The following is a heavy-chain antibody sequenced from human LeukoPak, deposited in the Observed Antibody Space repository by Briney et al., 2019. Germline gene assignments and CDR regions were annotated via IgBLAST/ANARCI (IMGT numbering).Heavy chain of an antibody. CDR1: GYTFTSYY. CDR2: INPSGGST. Sequence: ASVKVSCKASGYTFTSYYVHWVRQAPGQGLEWMGIINPSGGSTSYAQKFQGRVTMTRDTSTSTVYMELSSLRSEDTAVYYCARIHYYGSGSPGLDYWGQGTLVTVSS. D-gene: IGHD3-10*01. CDR3: ARIHYYGSGSPGLDY. V-gene: IGHV1-46*01. J-gene: IGHJ4*02.